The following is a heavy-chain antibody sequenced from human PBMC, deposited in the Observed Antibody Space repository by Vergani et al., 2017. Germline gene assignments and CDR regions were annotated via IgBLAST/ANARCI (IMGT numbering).Heavy chain of an antibody. CDR3: ARVRPYYYYMDV. CDR2: ISSSSSTI. V-gene: IGHV3-48*04. J-gene: IGHJ6*03. CDR1: GFTFSSYS. Sequence: EVQLLESGGGLVQPGGSLRLSCAASGFTFSSYSMNWVRQAPGKGLEWVSYISSSSSTIYYADSVKGRFTISRDNAKNSLYLQMNSLRAEDTAVYYCARVRPYYYYMDVWGKGTTVTVSS.